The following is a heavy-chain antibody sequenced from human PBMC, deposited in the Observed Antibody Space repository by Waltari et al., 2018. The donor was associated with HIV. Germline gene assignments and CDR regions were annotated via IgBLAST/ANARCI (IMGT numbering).Heavy chain of an antibody. CDR1: GYTFTGYY. V-gene: IGHV1-2*02. CDR3: ARDIGRVAALTYYYGMDV. Sequence: QVQLVQSGAEVKKPGASVKVSCKASGYTFTGYYMHWVRQAPGQGLEWMGWINPNSGGTNYAQKFQGRVTMTRETSISTAYMELSRLRSDDTAVYYCARDIGRVAALTYYYGMDVWGQGTTVTVSS. CDR2: INPNSGGT. J-gene: IGHJ6*02. D-gene: IGHD2-15*01.